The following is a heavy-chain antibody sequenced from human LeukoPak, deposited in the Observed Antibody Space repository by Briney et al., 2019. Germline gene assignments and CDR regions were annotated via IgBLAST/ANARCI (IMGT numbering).Heavy chain of an antibody. Sequence: SETLSLTCTVSGGSISSYYWSWIRQPPGKGLEWIGYIYYSGSTSYNPSLKSRVTISVDTSKNQFSLKLSSVTAADTAVYYCARGLEYYDFWSGYPIFDYWGQGTLVTVSS. D-gene: IGHD3-3*01. V-gene: IGHV4-59*01. CDR3: ARGLEYYDFWSGYPIFDY. J-gene: IGHJ4*02. CDR2: IYYSGST. CDR1: GGSISSYY.